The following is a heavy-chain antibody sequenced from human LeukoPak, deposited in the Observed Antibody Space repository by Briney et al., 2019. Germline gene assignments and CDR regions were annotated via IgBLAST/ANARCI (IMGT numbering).Heavy chain of an antibody. V-gene: IGHV3-33*08. D-gene: IGHD3-10*01. CDR2: IWFDGSNT. CDR1: GFTFSSYG. CDR3: ARNIPGSYYFDY. J-gene: IGHJ4*02. Sequence: GGSLRLSCAASGFTFSSYGMHWVRQAPGKGLELVAVIWFDGSNTYYADSVKGRFTISRDNSKNTLYLQMNSLRAEDTAVFYCARNIPGSYYFDYWGQGTLVTVSS.